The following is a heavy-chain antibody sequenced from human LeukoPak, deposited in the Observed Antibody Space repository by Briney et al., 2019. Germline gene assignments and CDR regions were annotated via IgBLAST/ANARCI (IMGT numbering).Heavy chain of an antibody. CDR1: GYTFTDNY. V-gene: IGHV1-2*02. CDR3: ARRDASGWYYFDY. CDR2: INPNSGGT. D-gene: IGHD6-19*01. J-gene: IGHJ4*02. Sequence: RASVKVSCKASGYTFTDNYIYWVRQAPGQGLEWMGWINPNSGGTKCAQKFEGRVTVTRDTSISTAYMEMSSLTSDDTAVYYCARRDASGWYYFDYWGQGTLVTVSS.